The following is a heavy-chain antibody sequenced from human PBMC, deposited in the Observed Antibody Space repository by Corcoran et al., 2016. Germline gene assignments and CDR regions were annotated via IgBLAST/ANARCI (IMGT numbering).Heavy chain of an antibody. J-gene: IGHJ4*02. CDR3: ARDGLAAAGDY. Sequence: EVQLVESGGGLVQPGGSLRLSCAASGFTFSSHWMRWVRQAPGKGPEWVANINQDGNEKNYVDSVKGRFTISRDNAKNSFYLQMNSLRPEETAIYCCARDGLAAAGDYWGQGILVTVSS. CDR2: INQDGNEK. D-gene: IGHD6-25*01. CDR1: GFTFSSHW. V-gene: IGHV3-7*03.